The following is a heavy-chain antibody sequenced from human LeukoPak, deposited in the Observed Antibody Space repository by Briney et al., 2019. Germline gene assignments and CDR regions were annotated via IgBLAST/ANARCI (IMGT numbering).Heavy chain of an antibody. J-gene: IGHJ5*02. D-gene: IGHD3-16*02. CDR3: ARVLKPLRFDP. Sequence: ASVKVSCKASGYTFTSYDINWVRQAPGQGLEWMGWISAYNGNTNYAQKLQGRVTMTTDTSTSTAYMELRSLRSDDTAVYYCARVLKPLRFDPWGQGTLVTVSS. CDR2: ISAYNGNT. CDR1: GYTFTSYD. V-gene: IGHV1-18*01.